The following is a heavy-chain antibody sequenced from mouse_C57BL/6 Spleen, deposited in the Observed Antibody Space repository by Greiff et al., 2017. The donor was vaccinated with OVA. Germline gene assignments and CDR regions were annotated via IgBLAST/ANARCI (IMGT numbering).Heavy chain of an antibody. CDR2: IDPEDGDT. CDR1: GFNIKDYY. CDR3: APVGTDYGYDEGFAY. D-gene: IGHD2-2*01. Sequence: EVMLVESGAELVKPGASVKLSCTASGFNIKDYYMHWVKQRTEQGLEWIGRIDPEDGDTKYAPKFQGKATITADTSSNTAYLQLSSLTSEDTAVYYCAPVGTDYGYDEGFAYWGQGTLVTVSA. J-gene: IGHJ3*01. V-gene: IGHV14-2*01.